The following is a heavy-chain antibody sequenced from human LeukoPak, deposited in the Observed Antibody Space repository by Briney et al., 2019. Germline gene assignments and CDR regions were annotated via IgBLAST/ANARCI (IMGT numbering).Heavy chain of an antibody. J-gene: IGHJ4*02. D-gene: IGHD5-18*01. CDR2: IWYDGSNK. CDR1: GFTFSSYG. CDR3: AKGPSDTGMGTAFDY. Sequence: GRSLRLSCAASGFTFSSYGMHWVRQAPGKGLEWVAVIWYDGSNKYYVDSVKGRFTISRDNSKNTLYLQMNCLRAEDTAVYYCAKGPSDTGMGTAFDYWGQGTLVTVSS. V-gene: IGHV3-33*06.